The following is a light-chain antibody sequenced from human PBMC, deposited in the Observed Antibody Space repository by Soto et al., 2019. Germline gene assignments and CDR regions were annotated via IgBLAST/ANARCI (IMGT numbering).Light chain of an antibody. CDR2: EVT. CDR3: SSYAGNNIVVI. CDR1: SSDVGTYDY. J-gene: IGLJ2*01. Sequence: QSALTQPPSASGSPGQSVTISCTGTSSDVGTYDYVSWYQQHPGKAPKLMIYEVTKRPSGVPDRFSGSKSGNTASLTVCGLQSEDEADYYCSSYAGNNIVVIFGGGTKLTVL. V-gene: IGLV2-8*01.